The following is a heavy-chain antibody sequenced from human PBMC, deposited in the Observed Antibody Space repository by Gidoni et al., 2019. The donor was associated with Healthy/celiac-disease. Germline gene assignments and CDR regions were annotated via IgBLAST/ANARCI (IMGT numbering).Heavy chain of an antibody. CDR3: AKESPFTYQLLLHSYAFDI. J-gene: IGHJ3*02. Sequence: QVQLVESGGGVVQPGRSLRLSCAASGFTFSSYGMHWVRQAPGKGLEWVAVISYDGSNKYYADSVKGRFTISRDNSKNTLYLQMNSLRAEDTAVYYCAKESPFTYQLLLHSYAFDIWGQGTMVTVSS. CDR1: GFTFSSYG. D-gene: IGHD2-2*01. V-gene: IGHV3-30*18. CDR2: ISYDGSNK.